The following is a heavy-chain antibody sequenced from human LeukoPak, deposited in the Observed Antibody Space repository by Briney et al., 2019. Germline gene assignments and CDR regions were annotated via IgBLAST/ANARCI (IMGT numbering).Heavy chain of an antibody. Sequence: SVKVSCKASGGTFSSYAISWVRQAPGQGLEWMGRIIPIFGTANYAQKFQGRVTITTDESTSTAYMELSSLRSEDTAVYYCARDWPELGYCSSTSCSYYYYMDVWGKGTTVTVSS. CDR2: IIPIFGTA. D-gene: IGHD2-2*01. V-gene: IGHV1-69*05. CDR3: ARDWPELGYCSSTSCSYYYYMDV. CDR1: GGTFSSYA. J-gene: IGHJ6*03.